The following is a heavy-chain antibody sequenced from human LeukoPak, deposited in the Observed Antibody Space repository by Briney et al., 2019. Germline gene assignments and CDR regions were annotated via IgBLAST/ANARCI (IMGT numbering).Heavy chain of an antibody. CDR1: GYTFTSYY. J-gene: IGHJ6*03. D-gene: IGHD1-26*01. CDR3: AKDRYSGSHNYYYYMDV. Sequence: ASVKVSCKASGYTFTSYYMHWVRQAPGQGLEWMGIINPSGGSTSYAQKFQGRVTMTRDTSTSTVYMELSSLRSEDTAVYYCAKDRYSGSHNYYYYMDVWGKGTTVTISS. V-gene: IGHV1-46*01. CDR2: INPSGGST.